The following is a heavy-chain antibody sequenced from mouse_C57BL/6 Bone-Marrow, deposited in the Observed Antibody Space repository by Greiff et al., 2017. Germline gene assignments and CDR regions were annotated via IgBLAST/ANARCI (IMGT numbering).Heavy chain of an antibody. V-gene: IGHV10-1*01. D-gene: IGHD1-1*01. CDR3: VRWGYGSSYGFDY. CDR1: GFSFNTYA. Sequence: GGGLVQPKGSLKLSCAASGFSFNTYAMNWVRQAPGKGLEWVARIRSKSNNYATYYADSVKDRFTISRDDSESMLYLQMDNLKTEDTAMYYCVRWGYGSSYGFDYWGQGTTLTVSS. J-gene: IGHJ2*01. CDR2: IRSKSNNYAT.